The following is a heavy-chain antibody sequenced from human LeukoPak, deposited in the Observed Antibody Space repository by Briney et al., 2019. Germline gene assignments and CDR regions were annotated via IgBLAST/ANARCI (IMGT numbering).Heavy chain of an antibody. D-gene: IGHD2-21*02. V-gene: IGHV4-59*08. CDR3: ARHVVTTWDNWFDP. CDR1: GGSFSSYY. CDR2: IYYSGST. J-gene: IGHJ5*02. Sequence: SETLSLTCAVYGGSFSSYYWSWIRQPPGKGLEWIGYIYYSGSTNYNPSLKSRVTISVDTSKNQFSLKLSSVTAADTAVYYCARHVVTTWDNWFDPWGQGTLVTVSS.